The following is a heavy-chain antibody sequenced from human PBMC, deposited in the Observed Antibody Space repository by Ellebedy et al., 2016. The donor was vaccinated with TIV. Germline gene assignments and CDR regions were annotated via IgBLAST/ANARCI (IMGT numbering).Heavy chain of an antibody. Sequence: GESLKISCAASRFSFSSYWMTWVRQAPGKGLQWVASINQDGSQKNYVDSVKGRFTVSRDKAKNSLYLQMNGLRGEDTAVYYCARDMGWGNERVNDAFDMWGQGTMVTVSS. J-gene: IGHJ3*02. CDR3: ARDMGWGNERVNDAFDM. D-gene: IGHD1-1*01. CDR2: INQDGSQK. V-gene: IGHV3-7*01. CDR1: RFSFSSYW.